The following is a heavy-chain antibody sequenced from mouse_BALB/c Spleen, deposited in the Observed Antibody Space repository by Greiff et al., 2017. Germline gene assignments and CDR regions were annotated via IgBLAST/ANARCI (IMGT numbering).Heavy chain of an antibody. CDR3: TRGYDDAMDY. V-gene: IGHV1S22*01. Sequence: LKQPGSELVRPGASVKLSCKASGYTFTSYWMHWVKQRHGQGLEWIGNIYPGSGSTNYDEKFKSKGTLTVDTSSSTAYMHLSSLTSEDSAVYYCTRGYDDAMDYWGQGTSVTVSS. J-gene: IGHJ4*01. CDR2: IYPGSGST. D-gene: IGHD2-14*01. CDR1: GYTFTSYW.